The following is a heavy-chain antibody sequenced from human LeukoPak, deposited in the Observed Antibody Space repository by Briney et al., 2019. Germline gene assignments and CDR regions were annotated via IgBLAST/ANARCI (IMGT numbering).Heavy chain of an antibody. D-gene: IGHD3-22*01. CDR2: INHSGST. V-gene: IGHV4-34*01. Sequence: SETLSLTCAVYGGSFSGYYWSWIRQPPGKGLEWIGEINHSGSTNYNPSLKSRVTISVDTSKNQFSLKLSSVTAADTAVYYCASGRITMIVVDYWGQGTLVTVSS. CDR3: ASGRITMIVVDY. J-gene: IGHJ4*02. CDR1: GGSFSGYY.